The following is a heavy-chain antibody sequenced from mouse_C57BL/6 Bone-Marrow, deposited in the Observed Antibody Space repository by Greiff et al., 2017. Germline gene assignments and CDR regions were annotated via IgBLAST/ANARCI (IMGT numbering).Heavy chain of an antibody. V-gene: IGHV1-55*01. CDR3: GRFRNYGGVFDY. CDR1: GYTFTSYW. Sequence: QVQLQQPGAELVKPGASVKMSCKASGYTFTSYWITWVKQRPGQGLEWIGDIYPGSGSTNYNEKFKSKATLTVDTSSSTAYMQLSSLTSEDSAVFYCGRFRNYGGVFDYWGQGTTLTVSS. J-gene: IGHJ2*01. CDR2: IYPGSGST. D-gene: IGHD2-1*01.